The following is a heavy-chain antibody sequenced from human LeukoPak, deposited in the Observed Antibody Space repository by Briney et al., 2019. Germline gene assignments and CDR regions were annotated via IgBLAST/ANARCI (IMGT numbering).Heavy chain of an antibody. J-gene: IGHJ4*02. V-gene: IGHV3-53*01. CDR1: VFTVSSKY. Sequence: GGSLRLSCAASVFTVSSKYITGVRDAAGRGLEYVSVMYSGGNTYHAAAVKGRFSISRDKSKNTLYLQLNSLRAEETAVYYCARGVDGGDWGANFDYWGQGTLVTVSS. CDR2: MYSGGNT. D-gene: IGHD3/OR15-3a*01. CDR3: ARGVDGGDWGANFDY.